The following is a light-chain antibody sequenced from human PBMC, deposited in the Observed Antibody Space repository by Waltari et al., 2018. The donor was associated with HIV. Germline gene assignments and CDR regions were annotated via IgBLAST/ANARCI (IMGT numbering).Light chain of an antibody. CDR1: STDVGGYNY. CDR3: CSYAGSSTYV. Sequence: QSALTQPASVSGSPGQSITISCTGTSTDVGGYNYVSWYQQHPGTAPKLMIYDLSKRPAGVSNRVSGSKSGNTASLTISGLQAEDDADYYCCSYAGSSTYVFGTGTKVTVL. CDR2: DLS. J-gene: IGLJ1*01. V-gene: IGLV2-23*02.